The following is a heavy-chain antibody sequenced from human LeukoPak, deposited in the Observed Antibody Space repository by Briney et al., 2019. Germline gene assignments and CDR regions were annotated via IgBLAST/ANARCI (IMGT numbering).Heavy chain of an antibody. D-gene: IGHD3/OR15-3a*01. J-gene: IGHJ3*02. CDR1: GFTFTSYA. CDR2: ITGSGDTT. V-gene: IGHV3-23*01. Sequence: TGGSLRLSCAASGFTFTSYAMSWVRQAPGKGLEWVSAITGSGDTTYYAASVKGRFTISRDNSKNTLYLQMSSLRAEDTAIYYCPKDRDTRDWYKEAFDIWGQGPMVTVSS. CDR3: PKDRDTRDWYKEAFDI.